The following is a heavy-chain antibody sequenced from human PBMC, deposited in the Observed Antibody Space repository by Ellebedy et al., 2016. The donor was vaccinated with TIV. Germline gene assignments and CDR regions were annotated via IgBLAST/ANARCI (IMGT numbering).Heavy chain of an antibody. V-gene: IGHV3-53*01. CDR3: ARDLNGGSYRHPDY. D-gene: IGHD1-26*01. Sequence: GESLKISCAASGFTVSSNYMSWVRQAPGKGLEWVSVIYSGGSTYYADSVKGRFTISRDNSKNTLYLQMNSLRAEDTAVYYCARDLNGGSYRHPDYWGQGTLVTVSS. J-gene: IGHJ4*02. CDR1: GFTVSSNY. CDR2: IYSGGST.